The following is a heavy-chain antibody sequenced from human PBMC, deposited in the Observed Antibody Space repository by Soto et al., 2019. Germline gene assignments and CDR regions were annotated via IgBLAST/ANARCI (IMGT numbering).Heavy chain of an antibody. CDR3: ARSIFGVPNNWFDP. V-gene: IGHV1-3*01. J-gene: IGHJ5*02. Sequence: ASVKVSCKASGYTFTSYYMHWVRQAPGQRLEWMGWINAGNGNTKYSQKFQGRVTITRDTSASTAYMELSSLRSEDTAVYYCARSIFGVPNNWFDPWGQGTLVTVSS. CDR2: INAGNGNT. CDR1: GYTFTSYY. D-gene: IGHD3-3*01.